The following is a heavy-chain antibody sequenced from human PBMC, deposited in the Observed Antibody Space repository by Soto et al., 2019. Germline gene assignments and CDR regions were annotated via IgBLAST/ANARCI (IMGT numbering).Heavy chain of an antibody. D-gene: IGHD2-8*01. CDR1: GFTFSNAW. J-gene: IGHJ6*02. CDR3: TTVDLDCTNGVCYWNGMDV. Sequence: EVQLLESGGGLVQPGGSLRLSCAASGFTFSNAWMSWVRQAPGKGLEWVGRIKSKTDGGTTDYAAPVKGRFTISRDDSKNTLYLQMNSLKTEDTAVYYCTTVDLDCTNGVCYWNGMDVWGQGTTVTVSS. V-gene: IGHV3-15*01. CDR2: IKSKTDGGTT.